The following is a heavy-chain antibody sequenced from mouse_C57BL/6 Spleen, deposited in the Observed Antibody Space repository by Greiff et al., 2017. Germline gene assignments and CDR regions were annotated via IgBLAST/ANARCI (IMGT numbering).Heavy chain of an antibody. V-gene: IGHV1-82*01. CDR1: GYAFSSSW. J-gene: IGHJ4*01. Sequence: QVQLKESGPELVKPGASVKISCKASGYAFSSSWMNWVKQRPGKGLEWIGRIYPGEGDTNYNGKFKGKATLTADKSSSTAYMQLSSLTSEDSAVYFCARYYSNPYYYAMDYWGQGTSVTVSS. CDR3: ARYYSNPYYYAMDY. CDR2: IYPGEGDT. D-gene: IGHD2-5*01.